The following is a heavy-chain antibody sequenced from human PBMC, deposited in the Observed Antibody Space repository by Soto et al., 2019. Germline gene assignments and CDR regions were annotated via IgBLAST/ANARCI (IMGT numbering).Heavy chain of an antibody. V-gene: IGHV4-59*11. CDR1: SCSIGDHC. D-gene: IGHD5-12*01. Sequence: SETLCLSVTVFSCSIGDHCCSCIRQPPGKGLEWIGYIYYSGSTNYTPSLKSRVTISVDTSKNQFSLKLSSVTAADTAVYYCARANSGYDYSYYYCMDVWGKGTTVTVSS. CDR2: IYYSGST. CDR3: ARANSGYDYSYYYCMDV. J-gene: IGHJ6*03.